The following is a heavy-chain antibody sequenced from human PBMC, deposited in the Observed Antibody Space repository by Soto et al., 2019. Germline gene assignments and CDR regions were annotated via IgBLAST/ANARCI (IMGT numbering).Heavy chain of an antibody. J-gene: IGHJ4*02. D-gene: IGHD4-4*01. CDR3: AGWGGHDYNY. V-gene: IGHV3-7*03. CDR2: INPDGNVG. Sequence: EVQLLGSGGGLVQPGGSLRLSCVGSGFTFSTYWMNWVRQAPGKGLEWVANINPDGNVGTYVDSVRGRFTTSRDNAKPSLYLQMNSLRADDTAVYFCAGWGGHDYNYWGQGIMVTVSS. CDR1: GFTFSTYW.